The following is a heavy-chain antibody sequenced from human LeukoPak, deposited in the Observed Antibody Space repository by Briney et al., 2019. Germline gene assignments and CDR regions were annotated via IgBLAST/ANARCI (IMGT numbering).Heavy chain of an antibody. CDR1: GGSFSGHY. J-gene: IGHJ4*02. CDR3: ARGRKRITMIVVAKYFDY. CDR2: INPSGST. V-gene: IGHV4-34*01. Sequence: SETLSLTCAVYGGSFSGHYWTWIRQSPGKGLEWIGEINPSGSTNYNPSLKSRVTISIDTSKNQFSLKLTSVTAADTAVYYCARGRKRITMIVVAKYFDYWGQGTLVTVSS. D-gene: IGHD3-22*01.